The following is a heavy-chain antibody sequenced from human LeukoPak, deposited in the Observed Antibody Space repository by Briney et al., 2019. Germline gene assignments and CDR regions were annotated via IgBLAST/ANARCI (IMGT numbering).Heavy chain of an antibody. V-gene: IGHV3-21*01. Sequence: GGSLRLSCAASGFPFSSYSMNWVRQAPGKGLEWVSSISSDSNYIYYTDLVKGRFTISRDNAKNLLYLQMNSLGAEDTAVYYCARDVSRISDYWGQGTLVTVSS. D-gene: IGHD2-15*01. J-gene: IGHJ4*02. CDR3: ARDVSRISDY. CDR2: ISSDSNYI. CDR1: GFPFSSYS.